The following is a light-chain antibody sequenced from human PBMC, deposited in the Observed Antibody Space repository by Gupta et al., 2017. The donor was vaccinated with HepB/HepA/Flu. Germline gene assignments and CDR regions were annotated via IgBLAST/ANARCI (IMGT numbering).Light chain of an antibody. V-gene: IGKV1-39*01. CDR2: AAS. CDR1: QSISSY. Sequence: DIQMTQSPSSLSASVGDRVTITCRASQSISSYLNWYQQKPGKAPKLLIYAASRLQSGVPSRFSGSGSGTDFTLTISSLQPEDFATYYCQQSDSTLRSFGQGTKMEIK. J-gene: IGKJ2*04. CDR3: QQSDSTLRS.